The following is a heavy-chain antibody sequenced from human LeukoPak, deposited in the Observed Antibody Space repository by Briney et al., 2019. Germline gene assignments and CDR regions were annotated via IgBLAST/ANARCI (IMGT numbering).Heavy chain of an antibody. CDR2: ISSSSGTI. V-gene: IGHV3-48*04. Sequence: GGSLRLSCAASGFTFSTYIMNWVRQAPGKGLEWVSYISSSSGTIYYADSVKGRFTISRDNAKNSLYLQMNSLRAEDTAIYYCARNFDCWGQGTLVTVSS. CDR3: ARNFDC. CDR1: GFTFSTYI. J-gene: IGHJ4*02.